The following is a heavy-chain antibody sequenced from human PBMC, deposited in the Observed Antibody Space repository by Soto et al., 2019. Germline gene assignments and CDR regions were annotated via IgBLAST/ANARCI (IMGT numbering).Heavy chain of an antibody. CDR3: AKAVDSSSWYRVEYFDY. CDR2: ISWNSGSI. V-gene: IGHV3-9*01. J-gene: IGHJ4*02. CDR1: GFTFDDYA. D-gene: IGHD6-13*01. Sequence: EVQLVESGGGLVQPGRSLTLSCAASGFTFDDYAMHWVRQAPGKGLEWVSGISWNSGSIGYADSVKGRFTISRDNAKNSLYLQMNSLRAEDTALYYCAKAVDSSSWYRVEYFDYWGQGTLVTVSS.